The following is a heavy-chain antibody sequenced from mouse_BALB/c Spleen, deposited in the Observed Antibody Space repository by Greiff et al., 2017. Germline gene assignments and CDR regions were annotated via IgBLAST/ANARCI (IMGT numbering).Heavy chain of an antibody. CDR3: ARSKYYCDY. CDR1: GFNIKDYY. Sequence: EVQLQQSGAELVRSGASVKLSCTASGFNIKDYYMHWVKQRPEQGLEWIGRIDPANGNTKYDPKFQGKATITADTSSNTAYLQLSSLTSEDTAVYYCARSKYYCDYWGQGTTLTVSS. J-gene: IGHJ2*01. V-gene: IGHV14-3*02. CDR2: IDPANGNT.